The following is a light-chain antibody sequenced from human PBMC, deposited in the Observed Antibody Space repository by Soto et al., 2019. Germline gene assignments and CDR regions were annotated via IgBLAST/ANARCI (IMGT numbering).Light chain of an antibody. Sequence: DIQKTQAPSSLSASVGDRVTITCRASQSISSYLNWYQQKPGKAPKLLIYAASSLQSGVPSRFSGSGSGTDFTLTIRSLQPEDFATYYCKQSYSTPRTFGQGTKVDIK. J-gene: IGKJ1*01. V-gene: IGKV1-39*01. CDR3: KQSYSTPRT. CDR1: QSISSY. CDR2: AAS.